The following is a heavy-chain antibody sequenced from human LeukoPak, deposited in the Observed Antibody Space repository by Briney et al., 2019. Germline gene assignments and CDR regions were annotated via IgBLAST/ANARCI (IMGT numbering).Heavy chain of an antibody. V-gene: IGHV3-11*06. CDR1: GFTFSDYY. Sequence: GSLRLSCAASGFTFSDYYMSWIRQAPGKGLEWVSYISSSSSYTNYADSVKGRFTISRDNAKNSLYLQMNSLRAEDTAVYYCARDLRVGELYLGYYYGMDVWGKGPRSPSPQ. CDR3: ARDLRVGELYLGYYYGMDV. CDR2: ISSSSSYT. D-gene: IGHD3-10*01. J-gene: IGHJ6*01.